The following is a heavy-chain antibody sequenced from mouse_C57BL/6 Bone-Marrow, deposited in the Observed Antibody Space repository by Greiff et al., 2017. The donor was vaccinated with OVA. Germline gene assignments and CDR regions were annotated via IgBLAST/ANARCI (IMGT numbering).Heavy chain of an antibody. CDR3: ARKFITTVVAGGYFDY. Sequence: EVMLVESGGDLVKPGGSLKLSCAASGFTFSSYGMSWVRQTPDKRLEWVATISSGGSYNYYPASVTGRFTFSRDNAKNTLYLQMISLKSEDTAMYYFARKFITTVVAGGYFDYWGQGTTLTVSS. CDR2: ISSGGSYN. V-gene: IGHV5-6*01. CDR1: GFTFSSYG. J-gene: IGHJ2*01. D-gene: IGHD1-1*01.